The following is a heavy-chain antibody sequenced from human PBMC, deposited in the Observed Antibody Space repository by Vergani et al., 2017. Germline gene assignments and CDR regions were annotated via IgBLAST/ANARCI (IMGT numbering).Heavy chain of an antibody. D-gene: IGHD3-3*01. CDR2: IIPIFGTA. Sequence: QVQLVQSGAEVKKPGSSVKVSCKASGGTFSSYAISWVRQAPGQGLEWMGRIIPIFGTANYAQKFQGRVTITADESTSTAYMELSSLRAEDTAVYYCARVKSEEWPHLYYYYGMDVWGQGTTVTVS. J-gene: IGHJ6*02. V-gene: IGHV1-69*18. CDR1: GGTFSSYA. CDR3: ARVKSEEWPHLYYYYGMDV.